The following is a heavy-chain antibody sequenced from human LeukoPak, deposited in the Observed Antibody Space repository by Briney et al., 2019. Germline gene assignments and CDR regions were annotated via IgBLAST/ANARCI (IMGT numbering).Heavy chain of an antibody. CDR1: GFTLSSYW. Sequence: GGSLRLSCVASGFTLSSYWMHWVRQAPGKGLEWVGRIKSKTDGGTTEYAAPVKGRFTISRDDSKNTLYLEMNSLKTEDTAVYYCMSIYYGYWGREPWSPSPQ. V-gene: IGHV3-15*01. J-gene: IGHJ4*02. D-gene: IGHD3-10*01. CDR3: MSIYYGY. CDR2: IKSKTDGGTT.